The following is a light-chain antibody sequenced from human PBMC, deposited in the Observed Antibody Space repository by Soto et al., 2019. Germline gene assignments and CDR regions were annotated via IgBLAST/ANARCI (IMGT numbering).Light chain of an antibody. V-gene: IGKV4-1*01. CDR3: QQFFTTPWT. Sequence: DIVMTQSPDSLAVSLGERATIDCKSSQTVLYISNNKNYLAWYQQKPGQPPKLLIYWASTRESGVPDRFSGSGSAIKFTLTISSLQEEDVAVYYCQQFFTTPWTFGRRTNVEIK. CDR2: WAS. CDR1: QTVLYISNNKNY. J-gene: IGKJ1*01.